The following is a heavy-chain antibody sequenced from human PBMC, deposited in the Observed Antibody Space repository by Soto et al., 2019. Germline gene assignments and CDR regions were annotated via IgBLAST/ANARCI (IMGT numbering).Heavy chain of an antibody. CDR2: I. Sequence: EVQLVESGGGLVQPGGSLRLSCAASGFTFSSYCMSWVRQAPGKGLEWVSFISVKGRFTISRDNAQNSLYLQMNSLRAADTAVYYCARDSPPIDYWGQGTLVTVSS. CDR1: GFTFSSYC. J-gene: IGHJ4*02. V-gene: IGHV3-48*01. CDR3: ARDSPPIDY.